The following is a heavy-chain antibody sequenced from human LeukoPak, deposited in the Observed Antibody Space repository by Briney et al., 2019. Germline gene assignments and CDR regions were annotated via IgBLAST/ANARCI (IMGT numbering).Heavy chain of an antibody. CDR2: MNQDGSEK. D-gene: IGHD3-10*01. J-gene: IGHJ6*03. CDR3: ASGYYYGSGGSWTPEDYYMDV. V-gene: IGHV3-7*03. Sequence: GGSLRLSCAASGFTFGRYWMNWVRQAPEKGLEWVANMNQDGSEKYYVDSVKGRFTISRDNAKISLYLQMNSLRAEDTAVYYCASGYYYGSGGSWTPEDYYMDVWGKGTTVTVSS. CDR1: GFTFGRYW.